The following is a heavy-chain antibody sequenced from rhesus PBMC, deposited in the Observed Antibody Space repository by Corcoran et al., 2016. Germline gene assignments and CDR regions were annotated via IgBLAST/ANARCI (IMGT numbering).Heavy chain of an antibody. CDR2: IDGGSGST. D-gene: IGHD6-25*01. CDR1: GGSISRND. V-gene: IGHV4-147*01. J-gene: IGHJ4*01. CDR3: ARYRWQLGLFLY. Sequence: QVQLQESGPGLVKPSETLSLTCAVSGGSISRNDWSWFRQSPGKRLEWIGYIDGGSGSTSDNPSLKSRVTISTDTSKNQVSLKLSSVTAADTAVYYGARYRWQLGLFLYWGQGVLVTVSS.